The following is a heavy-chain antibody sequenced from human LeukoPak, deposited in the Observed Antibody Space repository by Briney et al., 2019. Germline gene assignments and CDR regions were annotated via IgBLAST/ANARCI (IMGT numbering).Heavy chain of an antibody. CDR3: AGDFLKQCSDY. CDR2: INSDGSST. Sequence: SGGSLRLSCAASGFTFSSYWMHWVRKAPGKGLVWVSRINSDGSSTSYADSVKGRFTISRDNAKNTLYLQMNSLRAEDTAVYYCAGDFLKQCSDYWGQGTLVTVSS. CDR1: GFTFSSYW. D-gene: IGHD6-19*01. J-gene: IGHJ4*02. V-gene: IGHV3-74*01.